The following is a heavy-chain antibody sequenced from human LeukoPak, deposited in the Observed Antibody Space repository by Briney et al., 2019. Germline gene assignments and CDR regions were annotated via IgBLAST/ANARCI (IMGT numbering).Heavy chain of an antibody. D-gene: IGHD5-18*01. Sequence: GGSLRLYCAASGFTFSDYYMRWIRQAPGKGLEWVSYISSSGSTIYYADSVKGRFTISRDNAKNSLYLQMNSLRAEDTAVYYCARVFPRGYSYPWRLDYWGQGTLVTVSS. V-gene: IGHV3-11*01. CDR3: ARVFPRGYSYPWRLDY. CDR1: GFTFSDYY. CDR2: ISSSGSTI. J-gene: IGHJ4*02.